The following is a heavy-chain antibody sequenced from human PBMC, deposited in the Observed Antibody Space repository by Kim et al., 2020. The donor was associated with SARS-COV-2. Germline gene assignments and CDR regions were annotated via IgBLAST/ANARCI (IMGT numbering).Heavy chain of an antibody. V-gene: IGHV3-11*01. CDR1: GFTFTDYY. J-gene: IGHJ6*01. CDR2: ISSSGGTI. Sequence: GGSLRLSCAASGFTFTDYYMSWIREAPGKGLEWVSYISSSGGTIYYADSVKGRFTVSRDNAQNSLNLQMNSLRAEDTAVYYCARDYSSAWSTYYYYGMDV. D-gene: IGHD6-19*01. CDR3: ARDYSSAWSTYYYYGMDV.